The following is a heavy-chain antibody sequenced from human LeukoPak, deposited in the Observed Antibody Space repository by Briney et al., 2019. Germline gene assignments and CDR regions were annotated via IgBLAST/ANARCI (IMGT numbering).Heavy chain of an antibody. J-gene: IGHJ4*02. CDR3: ARSDILTGYSFDY. V-gene: IGHV1-2*02. D-gene: IGHD3-9*01. CDR1: GYTFTSYD. CDR2: INPNSGGT. Sequence: ASVKVSCKASGYTFTSYDINWVRQATGQGLEWMGWINPNSGGTNYAQKFQGRVTMTRDTSISTAYMELSRLRSDDTAVYYCARSDILTGYSFDYWGQGTLVTVSS.